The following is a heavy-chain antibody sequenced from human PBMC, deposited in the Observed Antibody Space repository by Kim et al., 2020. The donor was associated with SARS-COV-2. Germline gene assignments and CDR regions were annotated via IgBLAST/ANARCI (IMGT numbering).Heavy chain of an antibody. CDR3: AREGPYIAARNYYYYGMDV. CDR2: IWYDGSNK. CDR1: GFTFSSYG. V-gene: IGHV3-33*01. D-gene: IGHD6-6*01. J-gene: IGHJ6*02. Sequence: GGSLRLSCAASGFTFSSYGMHWVRQAPGKGLEWVAVIWYDGSNKYYADSVKGRFTISRDNSKNTLYLQMNSLRAEDTAVYYCAREGPYIAARNYYYYGMDVWDQGTTVTVSS.